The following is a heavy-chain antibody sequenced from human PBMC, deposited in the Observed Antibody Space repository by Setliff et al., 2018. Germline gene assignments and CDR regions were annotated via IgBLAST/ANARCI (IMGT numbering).Heavy chain of an antibody. CDR3: ARDWRDYGAMGY. D-gene: IGHD4-17*01. V-gene: IGHV1-18*01. J-gene: IGHJ4*02. Sequence: ASVKVSCKASGYTFTRYAMNWVRQAPGQGLEWMGWISAYNGNTNYAQKFQGRVTLTTDTSTSTAYMELRSLRSDDTAVYYCARDWRDYGAMGYWGQGTLVTVSS. CDR2: ISAYNGNT. CDR1: GYTFTRYA.